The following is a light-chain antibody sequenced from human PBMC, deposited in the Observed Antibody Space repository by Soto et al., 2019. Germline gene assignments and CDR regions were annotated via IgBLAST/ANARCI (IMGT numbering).Light chain of an antibody. CDR2: GNN. CDR1: SSNIGAGYD. Sequence: QSVLTQPPSVSGAPGQRVTISCTGSSSNIGAGYDVHWYQQHPGTAPKLLIYGNNNRPSGVPDRFSGSKSGTSASLAITGLQADDEADYYCQSYDRSLSGHVVLGGGTKVTVL. J-gene: IGLJ2*01. V-gene: IGLV1-40*01. CDR3: QSYDRSLSGHVV.